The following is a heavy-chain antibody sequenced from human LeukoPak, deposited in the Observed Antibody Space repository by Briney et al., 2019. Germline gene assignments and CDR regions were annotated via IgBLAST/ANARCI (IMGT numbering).Heavy chain of an antibody. J-gene: IGHJ4*02. CDR3: PRVRTNGVCWD. CDR1: GYTFTSYY. CDR2: INPSGGST. D-gene: IGHD2-8*01. Sequence: ASVKDSCKASGYTFTSYYMHWVRQAPGQGLEWMGIINPSGGSTSYAQKFQGRVTMTRDTSTSTVYMELSSLRSEDTAVYYCPRVRTNGVCWDWGQGTLVTVSS. V-gene: IGHV1-46*01.